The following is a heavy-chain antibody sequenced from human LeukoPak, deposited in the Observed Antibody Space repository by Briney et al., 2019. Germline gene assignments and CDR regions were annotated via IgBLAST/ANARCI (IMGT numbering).Heavy chain of an antibody. Sequence: GGSLRLSCAASGFTFSDYYMSWIRQAPGKGLEWVSYISSSGSTIYYADSVKGRFTISRDNAKNSLYLQMNSLRAEDTAVYYCARFAYYDSSGYHPGVDYWAREPWSPSPQ. CDR2: ISSSGSTI. CDR1: GFTFSDYY. V-gene: IGHV3-11*01. D-gene: IGHD3-22*01. J-gene: IGHJ4*02. CDR3: ARFAYYDSSGYHPGVDY.